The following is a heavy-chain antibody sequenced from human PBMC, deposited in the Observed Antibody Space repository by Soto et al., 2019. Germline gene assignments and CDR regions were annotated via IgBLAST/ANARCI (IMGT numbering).Heavy chain of an antibody. Sequence: QVQLVESGGGVVQPGGSLRVSCAASGFSFSSYAMHWVRQAPGKGLERVAGISYDASNKYYADSVKGRFTVSRDNSKNTLYLQMNSLRVEDTAVYHCAKDLWPERGSGSPLDYLGQGTLVTVSS. CDR1: GFSFSSYA. D-gene: IGHD6-19*01. CDR3: AKDLWPERGSGSPLDY. CDR2: ISYDASNK. J-gene: IGHJ4*02. V-gene: IGHV3-30*18.